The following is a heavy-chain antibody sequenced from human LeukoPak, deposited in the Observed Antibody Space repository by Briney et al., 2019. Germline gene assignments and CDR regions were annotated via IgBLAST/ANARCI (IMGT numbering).Heavy chain of an antibody. J-gene: IGHJ4*02. D-gene: IGHD5-24*01. CDR2: IYYSGST. Sequence: SETLSLTCTVSGGSISSSSYYWGWIRQPPGKGLEWIGSIYYSGSTYYNPSLKSRVTISVDTPKNQFSLKLSSVTAADTAVYYCARGRAAMVRWLQLNPRMRYFDYWGQGTLVTVSS. V-gene: IGHV4-39*01. CDR1: GGSISSSSYY. CDR3: ARGRAAMVRWLQLNPRMRYFDY.